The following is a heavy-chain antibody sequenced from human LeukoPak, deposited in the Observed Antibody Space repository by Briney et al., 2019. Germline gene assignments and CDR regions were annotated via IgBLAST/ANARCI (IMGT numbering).Heavy chain of an antibody. CDR2: IKQDGGEK. D-gene: IGHD1-7*01. CDR1: GFTFSSYW. Sequence: GGSLRLSCAASGFTFSSYWMTWVRQAPGKGLEWVANIKQDGGEKNYVHSVKGRFTISRDNGNNSLYLQMNSLRAEDTAVYYCARLSGTTHYWGQGTLVTVSS. CDR3: ARLSGTTHY. J-gene: IGHJ4*02. V-gene: IGHV3-7*01.